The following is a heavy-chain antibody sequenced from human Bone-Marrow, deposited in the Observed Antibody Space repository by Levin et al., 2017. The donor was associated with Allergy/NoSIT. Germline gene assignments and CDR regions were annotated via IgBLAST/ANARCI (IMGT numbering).Heavy chain of an antibody. CDR3: ARKILGIDAFDI. J-gene: IGHJ3*02. CDR2: IYSDGTT. V-gene: IGHV3-66*01. D-gene: IGHD3-16*01. CDR1: GFTVSDHY. Sequence: PSETLSLTCAASGFTVSDHYMSWVRQAPGKGLEWVSLIYSDGTTYYADSVRGEFSISRDIPENTLYLQMNSLTVEDTAIYFCARKILGIDAFDIWGHGTLVTVSS.